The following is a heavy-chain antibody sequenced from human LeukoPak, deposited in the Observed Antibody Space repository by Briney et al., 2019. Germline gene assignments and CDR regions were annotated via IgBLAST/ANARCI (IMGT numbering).Heavy chain of an antibody. CDR1: GFTFSSCA. Sequence: GRSLRLSCAASGFTFSSCAMHWVRQAPSKGLEWVAVISYDGSNKYYADSVKGRFTISRDNSKNTLYPQMNSLRAEDTVVYYCARAGMSSSSGFGAAYFDYWGQGTLVTVSS. V-gene: IGHV3-30*01. CDR3: ARAGMSSSSGFGAAYFDY. D-gene: IGHD6-6*01. CDR2: ISYDGSNK. J-gene: IGHJ4*02.